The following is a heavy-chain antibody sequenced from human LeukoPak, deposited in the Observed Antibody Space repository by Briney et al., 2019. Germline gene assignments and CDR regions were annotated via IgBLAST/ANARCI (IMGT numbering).Heavy chain of an antibody. CDR3: ARGWELQADWFDP. D-gene: IGHD1-26*01. Sequence: SVKVSCKASGGTFSSYAISWVRQAPGQGLEWMGGIIPNFGTANYAQKFQGRVTITADESTSTAYMELSSLRSEDTAVYYCARGWELQADWFDPWGQGTLVTVSS. CDR2: IIPNFGTA. V-gene: IGHV1-69*13. J-gene: IGHJ5*02. CDR1: GGTFSSYA.